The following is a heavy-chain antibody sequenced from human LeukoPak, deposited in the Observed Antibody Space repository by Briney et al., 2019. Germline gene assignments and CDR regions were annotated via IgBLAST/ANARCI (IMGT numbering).Heavy chain of an antibody. Sequence: SETLSLTCTVSGGSISSSSYYWGWIRQPPGKGLEWIGSIYYSGSTYYNPSLKSRVTISVDTSKNQFSLKLSSVTAADTAVYYCAREKKGGYSSGSYYPFRYYYYYMDVWGKGTTVTVSS. D-gene: IGHD3-10*01. CDR1: GGSISSSSYY. V-gene: IGHV4-39*07. CDR3: AREKKGGYSSGSYYPFRYYYYYMDV. J-gene: IGHJ6*03. CDR2: IYYSGST.